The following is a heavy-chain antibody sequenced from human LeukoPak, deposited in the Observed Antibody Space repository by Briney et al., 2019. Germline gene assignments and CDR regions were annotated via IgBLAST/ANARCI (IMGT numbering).Heavy chain of an antibody. Sequence: GGSLRLSCAASGFTFSSYSMNWVRQAPGKGLEWVSYISSSSSTIYYADSVKGRFTISRDNAKNSLYLQMNSLRAEDTAVYYCARGRGLRFWDPLDIWGQGTMVTVSS. CDR2: ISSSSSTI. CDR3: ARGRGLRFWDPLDI. CDR1: GFTFSSYS. D-gene: IGHD3-3*01. J-gene: IGHJ3*02. V-gene: IGHV3-48*01.